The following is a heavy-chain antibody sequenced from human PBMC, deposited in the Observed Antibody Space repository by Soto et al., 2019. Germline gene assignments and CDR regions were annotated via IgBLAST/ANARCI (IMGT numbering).Heavy chain of an antibody. Sequence: QVQLVESGGGVVQPGRSLRLSCAASGFTFSSYAMHWVRQAPGKGLEWVAVISYDGSNKYSEHSVKGRITISRDNSKNTLYLQMNALRAEDTAVYYCARDGKGAVAGTLVDYWGQGTLVTVAS. CDR2: ISYDGSNK. D-gene: IGHD6-19*01. V-gene: IGHV3-30-3*01. CDR1: GFTFSSYA. CDR3: ARDGKGAVAGTLVDY. J-gene: IGHJ4*02.